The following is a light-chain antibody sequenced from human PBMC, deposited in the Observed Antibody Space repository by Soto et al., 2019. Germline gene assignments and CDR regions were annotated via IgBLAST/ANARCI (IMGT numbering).Light chain of an antibody. J-gene: IGLJ2*01. CDR1: SSDVGGYNY. CDR2: EVS. V-gene: IGLV2-8*01. Sequence: QPVLTQPPSASGSPGQSVTISCTGTSSDVGGYNYVSWYQQHPGKAPKLMIYEVSKRPSGVPDRFSGSKSGNTASLTVSGLQAEYEADYYCSAYAGSNNLVFGGGTKVTVL. CDR3: SAYAGSNNLV.